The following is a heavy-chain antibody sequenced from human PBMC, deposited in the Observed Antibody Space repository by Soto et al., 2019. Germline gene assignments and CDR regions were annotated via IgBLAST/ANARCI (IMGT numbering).Heavy chain of an antibody. J-gene: IGHJ4*02. V-gene: IGHV3-21*01. Sequence: EVQLVESGGGLVKPGGSLRLSCAASGFTFSSYSMNWVRQAPGKGLEWVSSISSSSYYYYADSVKGRFTISRDNAKNSLYLQMNSLRAEDTAVYYCARDDSSSSGGGGSDYWGQGTLVTVSS. CDR3: ARDDSSSSGGGGSDY. CDR2: ISSSSYY. D-gene: IGHD6-6*01. CDR1: GFTFSSYS.